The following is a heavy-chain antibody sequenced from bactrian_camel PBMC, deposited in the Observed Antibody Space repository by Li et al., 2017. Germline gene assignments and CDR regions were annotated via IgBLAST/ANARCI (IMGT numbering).Heavy chain of an antibody. V-gene: IGHV3S1*01. CDR2: IATGSGNT. CDR1: GYTYSGYP. CDR3: ATDRDVNVPPSLALDSHRYNY. Sequence: VESGGGSVQAGGSLRLSCVAPGYTYSGYPMGWYRRSPGKEREGVARIATGSGNTYYADSVKGRFTISQDNAKNTVYLQMNSLKPEDTGMYYCATDRDVNVPPSLALDSHRYNYWGQGTQVTVS. J-gene: IGHJ4*01.